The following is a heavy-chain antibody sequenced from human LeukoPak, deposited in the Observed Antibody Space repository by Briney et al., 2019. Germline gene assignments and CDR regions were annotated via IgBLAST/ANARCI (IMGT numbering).Heavy chain of an antibody. CDR2: IAYDGSRA. CDR3: LLSVHRPEYYFDY. J-gene: IGHJ4*02. CDR1: GFTFGGYG. V-gene: IGHV3-33*01. Sequence: GGSLRLSCAGSGFTFGGYGMHWFRQTPGKGLEWVAVIAYDGSRAFYADSVKGRFTISRDNSKNTLYLQMNSLRAEDTAVYYCLLSVHRPEYYFDYWGQGTLVTVSS. D-gene: IGHD1-14*01.